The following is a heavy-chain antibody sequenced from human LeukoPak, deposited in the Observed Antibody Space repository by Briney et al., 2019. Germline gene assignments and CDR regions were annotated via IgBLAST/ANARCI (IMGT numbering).Heavy chain of an antibody. V-gene: IGHV4-39*01. Sequence: SETLSLTCSVSGGSISSTSFYWGWIRRPPGKGLEWSASIYYSGTTHYNPSLKSRVTMSVDTSKNQFSLKLSAVTAADTAVYYCARQFHGSGYVDDLWGQGTLVTVSS. CDR3: ARQFHGSGYVDDL. D-gene: IGHD5-12*01. CDR2: IYYSGTT. CDR1: GGSISSTSFY. J-gene: IGHJ5*02.